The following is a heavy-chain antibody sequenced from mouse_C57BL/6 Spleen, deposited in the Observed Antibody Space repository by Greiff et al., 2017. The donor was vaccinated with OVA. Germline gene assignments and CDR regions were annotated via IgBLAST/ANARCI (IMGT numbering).Heavy chain of an antibody. CDR3: ARGHQGGTDWFAY. Sequence: QVQLKQPGAELVKPGASVKLSCKASGYTFTSYWMHWVKQRPGRGLEWIGRIDPNSGGTKYNKKFKSKATLTVDKPSSTAYMQLSSLTSEDSAVYYCARGHQGGTDWFAYWGQGTLVTVSA. J-gene: IGHJ3*01. V-gene: IGHV1-72*01. CDR1: GYTFTSYW. CDR2: IDPNSGGT. D-gene: IGHD4-1*01.